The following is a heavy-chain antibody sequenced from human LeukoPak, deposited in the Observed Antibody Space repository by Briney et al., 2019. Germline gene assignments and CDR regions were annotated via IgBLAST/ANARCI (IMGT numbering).Heavy chain of an antibody. J-gene: IGHJ3*02. Sequence: PSETLSLTCTVSGGSISGSSYYWGWIRQPPGKGLERIGSIYYSRSTYYNPSLKSRVTISVDTSKNQFSLKLNSVTATDTAVYYCARELGYSGSYLSDHDAFDIWGQGTMVTVSS. CDR1: GGSISGSSYY. CDR2: IYYSRST. V-gene: IGHV4-39*02. CDR3: ARELGYSGSYLSDHDAFDI. D-gene: IGHD1-26*01.